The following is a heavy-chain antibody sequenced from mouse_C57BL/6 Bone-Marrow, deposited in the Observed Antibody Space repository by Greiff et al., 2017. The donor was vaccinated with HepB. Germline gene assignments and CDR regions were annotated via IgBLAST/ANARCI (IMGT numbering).Heavy chain of an antibody. CDR2: ISYDGSN. Sequence: VQLKESGPGLVKPSQSLSLTCSVTGYSITSGYYWNWIRQFPGNKLEWMGYISYDGSNNYNPSLKNRISITRDTSKNQFFLKLNSVTTEDTATYYCARGGPSDYWGQGTTLTVSS. J-gene: IGHJ2*01. CDR3: ARGGPSDY. CDR1: GYSITSGYY. V-gene: IGHV3-6*01.